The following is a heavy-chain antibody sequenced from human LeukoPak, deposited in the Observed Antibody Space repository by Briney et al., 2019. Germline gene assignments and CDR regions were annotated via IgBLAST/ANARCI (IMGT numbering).Heavy chain of an antibody. CDR2: IRSKANSYAT. CDR3: TSLVHDSSCFDY. J-gene: IGHJ4*02. CDR1: GFTFSGSA. V-gene: IGHV3-73*01. Sequence: GGSLRLSCAASGFTFSGSAMHWVRQASGKGLEWVGRIRSKANSYATAYAASVKGRFTISRDDSKKTAYLQMNSLKTEDTAVYYCTSLVHDSSCFDYWGQGTLVTVSS. D-gene: IGHD3-22*01.